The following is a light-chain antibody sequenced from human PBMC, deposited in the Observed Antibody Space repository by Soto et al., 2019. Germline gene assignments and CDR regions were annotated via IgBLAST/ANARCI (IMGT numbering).Light chain of an antibody. CDR2: DAS. J-gene: IGKJ1*01. V-gene: IGKV1-5*01. CDR3: QQHDTVPKN. Sequence: DIQMTQSPSNLSACVGDIVTITCRANQNIGTIFAWYQLKPGKAPKLPSHDASRLHSGVPSRFTGSGLGRDVTLTISSLQSDDFAAYFCQQHDTVPKNFGQGTRVGIK. CDR1: QNIGTI.